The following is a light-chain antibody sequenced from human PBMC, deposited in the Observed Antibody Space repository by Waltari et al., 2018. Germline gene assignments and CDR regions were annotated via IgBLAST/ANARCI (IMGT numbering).Light chain of an antibody. V-gene: IGKV3-20*01. J-gene: IGKJ1*01. CDR2: DAS. Sequence: EIALTQSPGTLSSSPGESATLSCRASQSVSKYLAWYQQKFGQPPRLLIYDASTRATGIPDRFIGSGFGTDFSLTISRLEPEDFAVYYCQKYGTLPATFGQGTKVEI. CDR1: QSVSKY. CDR3: QKYGTLPAT.